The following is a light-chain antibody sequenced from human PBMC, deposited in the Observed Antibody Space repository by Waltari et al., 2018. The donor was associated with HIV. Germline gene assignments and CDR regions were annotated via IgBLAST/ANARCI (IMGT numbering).Light chain of an antibody. CDR3: AAYAGNNIVI. CDR1: SSDIRYFNY. Sequence: SALTQPPSASGSPGQAVTVSCSGTSSDIRYFNYVPWDQQHPGKAPNLLSYDVNKRPSGVPDRFSASKSGATASLTVSGLLAEDEADYYCAAYAGNNIVIFGGGTKVTV. J-gene: IGLJ2*01. CDR2: DVN. V-gene: IGLV2-8*01.